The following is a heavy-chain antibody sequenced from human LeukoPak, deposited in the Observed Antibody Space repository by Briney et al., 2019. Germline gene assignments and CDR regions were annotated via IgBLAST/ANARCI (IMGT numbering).Heavy chain of an antibody. V-gene: IGHV3-11*01. CDR2: ICSSGRTI. CDR3: AKVISSSCGIGGY. Sequence: GGPLRLSCAASGFTFSDYYMSWIRQAPGKGLEWLSYICSSGRTIYYADSVKGRFTISRDTSKNTLYLQMNSLRAEDTAVYYCAKVISSSCGIGGYWGQGTLVTVSS. CDR1: GFTFSDYY. J-gene: IGHJ4*02. D-gene: IGHD6-13*01.